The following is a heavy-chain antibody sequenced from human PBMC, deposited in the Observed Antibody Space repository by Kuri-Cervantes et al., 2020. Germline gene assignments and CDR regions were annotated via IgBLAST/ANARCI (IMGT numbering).Heavy chain of an antibody. Sequence: GSLRLSCTVAGASISSYYWSWIRQPAGKGLEWIGRIYTSGSTNYNPSLKSRVTMSVDTSKNQFSLKLSSVTAADTAVYYCARDRDNWNSGFDYWGQGTLVTVSS. D-gene: IGHD1-7*01. V-gene: IGHV4-4*07. CDR3: ARDRDNWNSGFDY. CDR1: GASISSYY. J-gene: IGHJ4*02. CDR2: IYTSGST.